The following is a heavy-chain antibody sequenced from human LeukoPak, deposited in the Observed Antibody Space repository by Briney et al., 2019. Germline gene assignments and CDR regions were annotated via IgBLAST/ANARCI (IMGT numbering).Heavy chain of an antibody. CDR1: GSTFSSYA. D-gene: IGHD6-13*01. CDR2: ISYDGSNK. Sequence: PGRSLRLTCAASGSTFSSYAMHWVRQAPGKGLEWVAVISYDGSNKYYADSVKGRFTISRDNSKNTLYLQMNSLRAEDTAVYYCARSGSGYSSSWDDPFDYWGQGTLVTVSS. CDR3: ARSGSGYSSSWDDPFDY. V-gene: IGHV3-30-3*01. J-gene: IGHJ4*02.